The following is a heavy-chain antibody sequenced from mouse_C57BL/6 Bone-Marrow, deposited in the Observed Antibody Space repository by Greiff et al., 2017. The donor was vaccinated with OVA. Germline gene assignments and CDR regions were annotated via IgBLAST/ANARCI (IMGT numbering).Heavy chain of an antibody. J-gene: IGHJ3*01. CDR2: SRNKANDYTT. CDR1: GFTFSDFY. CDR3: ARDAGYYGSSSFAY. D-gene: IGHD1-1*01. V-gene: IGHV7-1*01. Sequence: EVKLVESGGGLVQSGRSLRLSCATSGFTFSDFYMEWVRQAPGKGLEWIAASRNKANDYTTEYSASVKGRFIVSRDTSPSILYLQMNALRAEDTAIYYCARDAGYYGSSSFAYWGQGTLVTVSA.